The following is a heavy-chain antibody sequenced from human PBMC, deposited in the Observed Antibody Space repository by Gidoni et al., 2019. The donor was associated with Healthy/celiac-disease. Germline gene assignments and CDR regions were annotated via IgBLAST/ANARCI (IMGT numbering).Heavy chain of an antibody. J-gene: IGHJ6*02. CDR1: GGSISSYY. V-gene: IGHV4-4*07. Sequence: QVQLQESGPGLVKPSETLSLTCTVPGGSISSYYWRWIRQPAGKGLEWIGRIYTSGSTNYNPSLKSRVTMSVDTSKNQFSLKLSSVTAADTAVYYCARDYYGSGSYYNYYYYGMDVWGQGTTVTVSS. CDR2: IYTSGST. D-gene: IGHD3-10*01. CDR3: ARDYYGSGSYYNYYYYGMDV.